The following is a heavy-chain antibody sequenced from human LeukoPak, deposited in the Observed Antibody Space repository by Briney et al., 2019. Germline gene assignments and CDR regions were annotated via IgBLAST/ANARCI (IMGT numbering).Heavy chain of an antibody. V-gene: IGHV4-38-2*01. CDR3: AWKYYYDSSGYFYVDQ. Sequence: PSETLSLTCAVSGYSLSSGYYWGWIRQSPEKGLEWIGSIYHSGTTYYNPSLKSPVTISIDTSKNQFSLNLNSVTAADAAVYYCAWKYYYDSSGYFYVDQWGQGILVTVSS. J-gene: IGHJ4*02. D-gene: IGHD3-22*01. CDR2: IYHSGTT. CDR1: GYSLSSGYY.